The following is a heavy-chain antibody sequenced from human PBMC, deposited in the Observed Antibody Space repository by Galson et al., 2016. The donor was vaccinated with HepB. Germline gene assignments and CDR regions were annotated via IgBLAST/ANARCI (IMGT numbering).Heavy chain of an antibody. CDR2: ISGSGHST. Sequence: SLRLSCAASGFTFSDYAMTWVRQAPGKGLEWVSTISGSGHSTYYADSVKGRFTISRDNSKNTLYLQMNSLRAEDTAIRHCAKARLPNCSSTACSEGFDSWGQGTLVTVSS. CDR3: AKARLPNCSSTACSEGFDS. CDR1: GFTFSDYA. D-gene: IGHD2-2*01. V-gene: IGHV3-23*01. J-gene: IGHJ4*02.